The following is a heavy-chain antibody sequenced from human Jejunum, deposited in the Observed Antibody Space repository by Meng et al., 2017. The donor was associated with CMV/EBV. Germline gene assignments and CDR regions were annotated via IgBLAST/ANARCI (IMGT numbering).Heavy chain of an antibody. CDR2: ISGRDGST. CDR3: ARDRPKATRPYGMDV. D-gene: IGHD1-1*01. J-gene: IGHJ6*02. Sequence: VFPFSSYVVNWVRQAPGKGLEWVSGISGRDGSTYYADSVKGRFTISRDNSKNTVYLQMNSLRGEDTAKYYCARDRPKATRPYGMDVWGQGTTVTVSS. CDR1: VFPFSSYV. V-gene: IGHV3-23*01.